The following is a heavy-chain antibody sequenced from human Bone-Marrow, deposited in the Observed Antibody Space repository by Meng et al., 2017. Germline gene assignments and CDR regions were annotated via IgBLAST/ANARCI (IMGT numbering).Heavy chain of an antibody. CDR2: INHSGGT. J-gene: IGHJ4*02. D-gene: IGHD1-1*01. CDR3: ARGQLILRT. V-gene: IGHV4-34*01. Sequence: QVLLQQVGADLLKPSETLTLTCTVDGESFNNVYYWTWIRQPPGKGLEWIGEINHSGGTDYNPSLKSRVTISQDTSKNQFSLKLNSVTAADTAVYFCARGQLILRTWGQGTLVTVSS. CDR1: GESFNNVYY.